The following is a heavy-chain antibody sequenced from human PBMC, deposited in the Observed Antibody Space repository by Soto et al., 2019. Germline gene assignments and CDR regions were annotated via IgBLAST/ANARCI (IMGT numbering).Heavy chain of an antibody. CDR3: ARRQNWNYLFDN. CDR1: GGSISSGGYS. V-gene: IGHV4-61*08. D-gene: IGHD1-7*01. J-gene: IGHJ4*02. CDR2: SYYSGST. Sequence: SETLSLTCAVSGGSISSGGYSWSWIRQPPGKGLEWIGCSYYSGSTNYNPSLKSRVTMSIDASKTRFSLRLRSVTAADTAVYYCARRQNWNYLFDNWGQGTLVTVSS.